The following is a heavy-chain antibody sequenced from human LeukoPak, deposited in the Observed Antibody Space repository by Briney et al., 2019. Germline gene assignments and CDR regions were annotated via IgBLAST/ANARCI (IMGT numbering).Heavy chain of an antibody. CDR2: IYYSGST. V-gene: IGHV4-59*12. D-gene: IGHD3-22*01. CDR3: ARSDDSSGYGWFDP. J-gene: IGHJ5*02. Sequence: SETLSLTCTVSGGSISSYYWSWIRQPPGKGLEWIGYIYYSGSTNYNPSLKSRVTMSVDTSQNQFSLNLSSVTAADTAVYYCARSDDSSGYGWFDPWGQGTLVTVSS. CDR1: GGSISSYY.